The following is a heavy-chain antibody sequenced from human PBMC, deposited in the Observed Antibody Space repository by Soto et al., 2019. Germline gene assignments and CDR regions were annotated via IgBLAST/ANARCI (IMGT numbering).Heavy chain of an antibody. Sequence: GGSLRLSCAASGFTVSSNYMSWVRQAPGKGLEWVSVIYSGGSTYYADSVKGRFTISRHNSKNTLYLQMNSLRAEDTAVYYCARGYFDWEYAFDIWGQGTMVTVSS. CDR3: ARGYFDWEYAFDI. CDR1: GFTVSSNY. V-gene: IGHV3-53*04. CDR2: IYSGGST. D-gene: IGHD3-9*01. J-gene: IGHJ3*02.